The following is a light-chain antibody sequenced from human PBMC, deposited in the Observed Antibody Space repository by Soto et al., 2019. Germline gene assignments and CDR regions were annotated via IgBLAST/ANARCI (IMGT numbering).Light chain of an antibody. V-gene: IGKV3-20*01. CDR2: AAS. Sequence: VLTQSPGTLSLSPGERAALSCRANQNLGDGRLAWYQQKPGQPPTLLIYAASTRATGIPDRFSGSGSGTDFTLTISRLEPEDFAGYYCQEQASIFGQGTRLEIK. CDR3: QEQASI. J-gene: IGKJ5*01. CDR1: QNLGDGR.